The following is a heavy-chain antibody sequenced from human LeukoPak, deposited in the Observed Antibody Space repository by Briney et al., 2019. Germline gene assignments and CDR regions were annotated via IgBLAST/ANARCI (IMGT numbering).Heavy chain of an antibody. CDR2: IRLDGTLQ. J-gene: IGHJ5*02. CDR1: GFAFSSYG. Sequence: GGSLRLSCAASGFAFSSYGMHWVRQAPGKGLQWLAFIRLDGTLQYYADSVKGRFTVSRDNSLNTLYLQMNSLSDDDTAVYSCARSGGSYGPGPWGQGTLVTVAS. CDR3: ARSGGSYGPGP. V-gene: IGHV3-30*02. D-gene: IGHD3-16*01.